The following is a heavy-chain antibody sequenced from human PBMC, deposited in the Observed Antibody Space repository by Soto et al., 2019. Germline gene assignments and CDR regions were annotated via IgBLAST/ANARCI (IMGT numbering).Heavy chain of an antibody. V-gene: IGHV3-33*01. D-gene: IGHD6-13*01. CDR1: GFTFSSYG. CDR2: IWYDGSNK. J-gene: IGHJ4*02. Sequence: GGSLRLSCAASGFTFSSYGMHWVRQAPGKGLEWVAVIWYDGSNKYYADSVKGRFTISRDNSKNTLYLQMNSLRAEDTAVYYCARGLSEYSSSWYPTYWGQGTLVTVSS. CDR3: ARGLSEYSSSWYPTY.